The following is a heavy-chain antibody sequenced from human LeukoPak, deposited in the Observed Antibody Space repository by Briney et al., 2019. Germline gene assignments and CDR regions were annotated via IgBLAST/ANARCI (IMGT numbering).Heavy chain of an antibody. CDR3: ARGIPNTAMALGDAFDI. Sequence: SETLSLTCTVSGGSISSGDYYWSWIRQPPGKGLEWIGYIYYSGSTYYNPSLKSRVTISVDTSRNQFSLKLSSVTAADTAVYYCARGIPNTAMALGDAFDIWGQGTMVTVSS. CDR2: IYYSGST. D-gene: IGHD5-18*01. V-gene: IGHV4-30-4*01. CDR1: GGSISSGDYY. J-gene: IGHJ3*02.